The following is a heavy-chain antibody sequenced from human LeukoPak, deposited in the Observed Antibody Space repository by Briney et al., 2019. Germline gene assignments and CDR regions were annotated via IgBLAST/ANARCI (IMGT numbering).Heavy chain of an antibody. CDR3: ARLDNFWSGYWYYFDY. CDR1: GYSFTSYW. D-gene: IGHD3-3*01. Sequence: GESLKISCKGSGYSFTSYWIGWVRQMPGKGLEGMGIIYPGDSDNRYSPSFQGQVTISADKSISTAYLQWSSLKASDTAMYYCARLDNFWSGYWYYFDYWGQGTLVTVSS. J-gene: IGHJ4*02. V-gene: IGHV5-51*01. CDR2: IYPGDSDN.